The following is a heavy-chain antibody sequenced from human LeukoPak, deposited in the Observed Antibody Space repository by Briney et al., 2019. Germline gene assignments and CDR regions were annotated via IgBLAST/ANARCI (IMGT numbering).Heavy chain of an antibody. D-gene: IGHD3-10*01. J-gene: IGHJ4*02. CDR1: GFTFSSYG. CDR3: ARKSATLWSPLRD. V-gene: IGHV3-30*03. CDR2: ISYDGSNK. Sequence: GGSLRLSCAASGFTFSSYGMHWVRQAPGKGLEWVAVISYDGSNKYYADSVKGRFTISRDNSKNTLYLQMNSLRAEDTAVYYCARKSATLWSPLRDWGQGTLVTVSS.